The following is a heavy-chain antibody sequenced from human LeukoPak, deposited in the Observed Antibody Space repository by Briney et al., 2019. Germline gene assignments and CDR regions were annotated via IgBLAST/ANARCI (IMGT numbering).Heavy chain of an antibody. J-gene: IGHJ4*02. D-gene: IGHD6-13*01. Sequence: GGSLRLSCAASGFTFSSYSMNWVRQAPGKGLEWVSYISSASGSIYYADSVKGRFTISRDNAKNSLFLQMNSLRAEDTAVYYCARETPGIAAAGTTMVFDYWGQGTLVTVSS. CDR2: ISSASGSI. V-gene: IGHV3-48*04. CDR3: ARETPGIAAAGTTMVFDY. CDR1: GFTFSSYS.